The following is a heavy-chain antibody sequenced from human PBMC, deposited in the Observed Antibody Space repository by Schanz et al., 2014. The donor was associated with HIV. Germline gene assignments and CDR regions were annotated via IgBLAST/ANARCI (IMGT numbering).Heavy chain of an antibody. CDR3: AKVAIHSSGWLPFDY. CDR2: TSSDGSGK. D-gene: IGHD6-19*01. Sequence: QVRLVESGGGVVRPGRSLRLSCAASGFTFSSYAMSWVRQAPGKGLEWLAVTSSDGSGKFYVDSVKGRFTISRDNSKNTLYLQMNSLGAEDTAVYYCAKVAIHSSGWLPFDYWGQGTLVTVSS. V-gene: IGHV3-30*18. J-gene: IGHJ4*02. CDR1: GFTFSSYA.